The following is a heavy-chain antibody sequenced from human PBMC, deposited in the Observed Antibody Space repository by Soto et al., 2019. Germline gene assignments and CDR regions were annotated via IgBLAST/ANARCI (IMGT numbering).Heavy chain of an antibody. Sequence: VQLLESGGGLIQPGGSLRLSCAASGFTFSYGIHWLRQAPGKGLEWVAYISYDSSNKFYGDSVQGRFNISRDNSKNTQFLQMNSLRAEDSAVYYCAKLVIGYCSGNTCDDYWGQGTLVAVSS. CDR3: AKLVIGYCSGNTCDDY. CDR2: ISYDSSNK. J-gene: IGHJ4*02. D-gene: IGHD2-15*01. V-gene: IGHV3-30*18. CDR1: GFTFSYG.